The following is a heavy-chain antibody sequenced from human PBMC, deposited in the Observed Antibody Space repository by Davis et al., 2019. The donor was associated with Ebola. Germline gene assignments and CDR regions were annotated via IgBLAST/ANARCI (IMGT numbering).Heavy chain of an antibody. V-gene: IGHV3-23*01. CDR1: GFASSIYA. D-gene: IGHD1-1*01. CDR2: VSTTGGST. CDR3: AGDPNWESGS. J-gene: IGHJ5*02. Sequence: PGGSLRLSCAASGFASSIYAMSWVRQAPGRSLEWVSTVSTTGGSTYYADSVKGRFTISRDNSKNLLYLQMDSLRVEDTAQYFCAGDPNWESGSWGQGVLVSVSS.